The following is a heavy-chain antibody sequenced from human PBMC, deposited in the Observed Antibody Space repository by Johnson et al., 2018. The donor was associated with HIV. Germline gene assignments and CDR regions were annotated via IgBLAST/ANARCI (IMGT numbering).Heavy chain of an antibody. CDR2: ISYDGSNK. CDR1: GFTFSNYA. D-gene: IGHD6-19*01. V-gene: IGHV3-30*04. CDR3: ARDSGSGWGGDAFDF. J-gene: IGHJ3*01. Sequence: QVQLVESGGGVVQPGRSLRLSCAASGFTFSNYAMHWVRQAPGKGLAWVAVISYDGSNKYYADSVKGRFTISRDNSKNTLYLQMNSLRPEDTAVYYCARDSGSGWGGDAFDFWGQGTTVTVSS.